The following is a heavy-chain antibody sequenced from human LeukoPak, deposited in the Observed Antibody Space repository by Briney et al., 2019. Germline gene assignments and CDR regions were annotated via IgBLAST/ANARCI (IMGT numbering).Heavy chain of an antibody. D-gene: IGHD1-26*01. CDR2: ISAYNGNT. CDR3: ARGSKWEHLDY. J-gene: IGHJ4*02. CDR1: GYSFSTYG. Sequence: GASVKVSYKASGYSFSTYGITWVRQAPGQGLEWVGWISAYNGNTNYAQKLQGRVTMTTDTSTNTAYMELRSLRSDDTAVYYCARGSKWEHLDYWGQGTLVTVSS. V-gene: IGHV1-18*01.